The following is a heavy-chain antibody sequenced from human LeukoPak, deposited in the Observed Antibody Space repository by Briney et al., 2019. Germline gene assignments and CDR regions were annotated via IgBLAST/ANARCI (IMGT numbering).Heavy chain of an antibody. Sequence: ASVKVSCKASGYTFTSYDINWVRQATGQGLEWMGWMNHNSGNTGYAQKFQGRVTITRNTSISTAYMELSSLRSEDTAVYYCARVEGRYYYDSSGYYSVSLFDYWGQGTLVTVSS. V-gene: IGHV1-8*03. CDR1: GYTFTSYD. J-gene: IGHJ4*02. CDR3: ARVEGRYYYDSSGYYSVSLFDY. CDR2: MNHNSGNT. D-gene: IGHD3-22*01.